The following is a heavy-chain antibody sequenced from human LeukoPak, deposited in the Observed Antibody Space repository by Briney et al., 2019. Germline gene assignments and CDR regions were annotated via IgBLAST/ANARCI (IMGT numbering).Heavy chain of an antibody. Sequence: GASVKVSCKASGGTFSSYAISWVRQAPGQGLEWMGGIIPIFGTANYAQKFQGRVTITADESTSTAYMELSSLRSEDTAVYYCARVRTGKYYYDSSGYYYYYYGMDVWGQGTTVTVSS. J-gene: IGHJ6*02. CDR1: GGTFSSYA. CDR3: ARVRTGKYYYDSSGYYYYYYGMDV. D-gene: IGHD3-22*01. CDR2: IIPIFGTA. V-gene: IGHV1-69*13.